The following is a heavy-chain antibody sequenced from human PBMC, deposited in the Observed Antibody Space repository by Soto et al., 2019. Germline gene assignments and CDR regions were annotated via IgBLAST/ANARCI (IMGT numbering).Heavy chain of an antibody. CDR1: GFTFSSYA. Sequence: QVQLVESGGGVVQPGRSLRLSCAASGFTFSSYAMHWVRQAPGKGLEWVAVISYDGSNKYYADSVKGRFTISRDNSKNTLYLQMNSLRAEDTAVYYCARDGSMWIQLWLRGRYYYYGMDVWGQGTTVTVSS. V-gene: IGHV3-30-3*01. J-gene: IGHJ6*02. D-gene: IGHD5-18*01. CDR3: ARDGSMWIQLWLRGRYYYYGMDV. CDR2: ISYDGSNK.